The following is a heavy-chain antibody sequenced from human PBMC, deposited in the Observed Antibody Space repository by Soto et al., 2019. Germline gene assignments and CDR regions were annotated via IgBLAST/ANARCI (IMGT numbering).Heavy chain of an antibody. CDR2: ISAYNGNT. J-gene: IGHJ4*02. Sequence: ASVKVSCDASGDGFTSYGMSWVRQAPGQGLEWMGWISAYNGNTNYAQKLQGRVTMTTDTSTSTAYMELRSLRSDDTAVYYCAREVYRAKGGFDYWGQGTLVTVSS. V-gene: IGHV1-18*01. CDR1: GDGFTSYG. CDR3: AREVYRAKGGFDY. D-gene: IGHD3-16*02.